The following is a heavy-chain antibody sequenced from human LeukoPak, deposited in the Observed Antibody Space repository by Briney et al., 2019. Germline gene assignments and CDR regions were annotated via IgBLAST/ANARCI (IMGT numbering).Heavy chain of an antibody. D-gene: IGHD1-7*01. J-gene: IGHJ5*02. CDR1: GGSISSYY. CDR3: ARTKVGWNSNWFDP. Sequence: SETLSLTCTVSGGSISSYYWSWIRQPPGKGLEWIGYIFYSGSINYNPSLKSRVTISADTSKNQFSLKLSSVTAADTAVYHCARTKVGWNSNWFDPWGQGTLVTVSS. V-gene: IGHV4-59*01. CDR2: IFYSGSI.